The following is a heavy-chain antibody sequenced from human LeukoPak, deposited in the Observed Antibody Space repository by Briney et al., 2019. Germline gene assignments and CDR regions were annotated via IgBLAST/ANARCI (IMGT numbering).Heavy chain of an antibody. Sequence: GGSLRLSCAASGFTFSSYAMSWVRQAPGKGLEWVSAISGSDRSIYYADSVKGRFTISRDNSKNTLYMQMNSLRAEDTAVYYCAKDDDGSGSYPSFHYWGQGTLVTVSS. CDR1: GFTFSSYA. J-gene: IGHJ4*02. D-gene: IGHD3-10*01. CDR2: ISGSDRSI. CDR3: AKDDDGSGSYPSFHY. V-gene: IGHV3-23*01.